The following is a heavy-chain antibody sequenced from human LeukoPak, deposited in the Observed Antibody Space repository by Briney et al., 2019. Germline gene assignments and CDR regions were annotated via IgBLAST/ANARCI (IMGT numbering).Heavy chain of an antibody. CDR3: ARAPYDILTGYSLNWFDP. CDR2: ISGDNGNT. Sequence: ASVKVSCKASGYTFTSYGISWVRQAPGQGLEWMGWISGDNGNTKYSQKFQGRVTITRDTSAYTAYMELRSLSSADTAVYFCARAPYDILTGYSLNWFDPWGQGTLVTVSS. CDR1: GYTFTSYG. D-gene: IGHD3-9*01. J-gene: IGHJ5*02. V-gene: IGHV1-18*01.